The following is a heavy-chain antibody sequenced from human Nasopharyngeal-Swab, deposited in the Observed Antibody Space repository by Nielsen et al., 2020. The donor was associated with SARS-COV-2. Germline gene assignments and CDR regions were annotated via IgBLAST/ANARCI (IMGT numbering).Heavy chain of an antibody. CDR3: ARPGSSGSYDAFDI. J-gene: IGHJ3*02. V-gene: IGHV3-74*01. Sequence: GGSLRLSCAASGFTFSSYWMHWVRQAPGKGLVWVSRINSDGSSTRDADSVKGRFNISRDNAKNTLYLQMNSLRAEDTAVYYCARPGSSGSYDAFDIWGQGTMVTVSS. D-gene: IGHD6-19*01. CDR1: GFTFSSYW. CDR2: INSDGSST.